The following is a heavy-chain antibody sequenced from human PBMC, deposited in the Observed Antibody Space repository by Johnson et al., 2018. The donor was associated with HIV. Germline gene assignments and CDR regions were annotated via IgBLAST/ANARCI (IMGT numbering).Heavy chain of an antibody. V-gene: IGHV3-43*01. CDR2: ITWDGGST. CDR3: TKDYYEFWSGSRSDETFDV. Sequence: VQLVESGGGVVRPGGSLRLSCAAAGFTFDDYTMHWVRQPPGKGLEWVSLITWDGGSTYYADSVKGRFTISRDNSNNSLYLQMKSLRSEDTALYYCTKDYYEFWSGSRSDETFDVWGHGTMVTVSS. J-gene: IGHJ3*01. D-gene: IGHD3-3*01. CDR1: GFTFDDYT.